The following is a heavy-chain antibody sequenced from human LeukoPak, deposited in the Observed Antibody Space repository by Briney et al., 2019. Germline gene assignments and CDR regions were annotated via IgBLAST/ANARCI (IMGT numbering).Heavy chain of an antibody. CDR1: GGTFSSYA. V-gene: IGHV1-69*13. CDR3: ARIPGREYCSGGSCYSYYFDY. CDR2: IIPIFGTA. J-gene: IGHJ4*02. D-gene: IGHD2-15*01. Sequence: ASVKVSCKASGGTFSSYAISWVRQAPGQGLEWMGGIIPIFGTANYAQKFQGRVTITADESTSTAYMELSSLRSEDTAVYYCARIPGREYCSGGSCYSYYFDYWGQGTLVTVSS.